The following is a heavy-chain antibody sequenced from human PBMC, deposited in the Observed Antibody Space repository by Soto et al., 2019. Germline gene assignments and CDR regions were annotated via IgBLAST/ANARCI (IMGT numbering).Heavy chain of an antibody. CDR2: IRETGNT. Sequence: EVQILQSGGGLEQPGGSLRLSCAASGFTFSNYAMSWIRQAPGKGLEWVSTIRETGNTYYADSVRGRFGTSRDNSENTLYLQMSSLRAEDTAVYYCAKQQMGVIRALDYWGQGTLVTVSS. CDR1: GFTFSNYA. J-gene: IGHJ4*02. D-gene: IGHD1-26*01. CDR3: AKQQMGVIRALDY. V-gene: IGHV3-23*01.